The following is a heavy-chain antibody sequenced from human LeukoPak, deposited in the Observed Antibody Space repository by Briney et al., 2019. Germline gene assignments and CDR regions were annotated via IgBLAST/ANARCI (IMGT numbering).Heavy chain of an antibody. Sequence: PSETLSLTCTVSGGSISSYYWSWIRQPAGKELEWIGRIYTSGSTNYNPSLKSRVTMSVDTSKNQFSLKLSSVTAADTAVYYCARDSIAVAGDYYYGMDVWGQGTTVTVSS. J-gene: IGHJ6*02. CDR3: ARDSIAVAGDYYYGMDV. D-gene: IGHD6-19*01. V-gene: IGHV4-4*07. CDR1: GGSISSYY. CDR2: IYTSGST.